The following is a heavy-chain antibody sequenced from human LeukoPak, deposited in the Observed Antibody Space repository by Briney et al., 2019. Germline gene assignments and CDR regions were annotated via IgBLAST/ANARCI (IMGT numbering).Heavy chain of an antibody. Sequence: PGGSLRLSCGSSGFTFSSCAMSWVRQAPGKGLEWVSAISGSGGSTYYADSVKGRFTISRDNSKNTLYLQMNSLRAEDTAVYYCARERTTIVSGTTIGAYWGQGTLVTVSS. J-gene: IGHJ4*02. CDR3: ARERTTIVSGTTIGAY. D-gene: IGHD2/OR15-2a*01. CDR2: ISGSGGST. CDR1: GFTFSSCA. V-gene: IGHV3-23*01.